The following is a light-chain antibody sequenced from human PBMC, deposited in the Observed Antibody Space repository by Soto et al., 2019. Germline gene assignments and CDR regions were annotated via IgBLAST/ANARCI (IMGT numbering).Light chain of an antibody. CDR1: QHISNW. CDR2: TGS. Sequence: DIQMTQSPSSVSASGGDRVSITCRASQHISNWLAGYQQKPGRAPKLLIYTGSILQSGVPSRFSGTGSGTDFTLTISSPQPEDVATYYCQQANSFPLTSGGGTKVEIK. V-gene: IGKV1-12*01. J-gene: IGKJ4*01. CDR3: QQANSFPLT.